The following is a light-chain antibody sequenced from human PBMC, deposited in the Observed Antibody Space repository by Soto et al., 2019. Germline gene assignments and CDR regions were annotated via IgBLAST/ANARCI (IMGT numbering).Light chain of an antibody. CDR3: QSYDSSLSGSEV. CDR1: SSNIGAGYD. V-gene: IGLV1-40*01. CDR2: GNS. Sequence: QSVLTQPPSVSGAPGQRVTISCTGSSSNIGAGYDVHWYQHLPGTAPKLLIYGNSNRPSGVPDRFSGSKSGTSASPAITGLQAEDEADYYCQSYDSSLSGSEVFGTGTKVTVL. J-gene: IGLJ1*01.